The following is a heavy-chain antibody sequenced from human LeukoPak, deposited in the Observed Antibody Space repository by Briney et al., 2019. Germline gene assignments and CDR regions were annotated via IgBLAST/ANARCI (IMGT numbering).Heavy chain of an antibody. D-gene: IGHD1-26*01. Sequence: SETLSLTCAVYGGSFSGYYWSWIRQPPGKGLEWIGEINHSGSTNYNPSLKSRVTISVDTSKNQFSLKLSSVTAADTAVYYCARRSGSSYFDYWGQGTLVTSPQ. CDR1: GGSFSGYY. CDR2: INHSGST. CDR3: ARRSGSSYFDY. V-gene: IGHV4-34*01. J-gene: IGHJ4*02.